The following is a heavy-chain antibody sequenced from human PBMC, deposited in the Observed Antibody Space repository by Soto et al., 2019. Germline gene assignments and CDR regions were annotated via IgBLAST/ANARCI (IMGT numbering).Heavy chain of an antibody. CDR1: GGSISSYY. D-gene: IGHD2-2*01. J-gene: IGHJ3*02. V-gene: IGHV4-59*01. CDR2: IYYSGST. Sequence: SETLSLTCTVSGGSISSYYWSWIRQPPGKGLEWIGYIYYSGSTNYNPSLKSRVAISVDTSKNQFSLKLSSVTAADTAVYYCARDPGVPAAMQDAFDIWGQGTMVTVSS. CDR3: ARDPGVPAAMQDAFDI.